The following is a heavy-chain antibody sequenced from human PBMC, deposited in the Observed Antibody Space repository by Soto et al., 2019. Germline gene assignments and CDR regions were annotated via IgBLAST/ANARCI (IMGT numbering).Heavy chain of an antibody. Sequence: SVKVSCKASGGTFSRYAISWVRQAPGQGLEWMGGIIPIFGTANYAQKFQGRVTITADESTSTAYMELSSLRSEDTAVYYCARVSPPRYCSGGSCYPELFDYWGQGTLVTVSS. CDR3: ARVSPPRYCSGGSCYPELFDY. CDR2: IIPIFGTA. D-gene: IGHD2-15*01. CDR1: GGTFSRYA. J-gene: IGHJ4*02. V-gene: IGHV1-69*13.